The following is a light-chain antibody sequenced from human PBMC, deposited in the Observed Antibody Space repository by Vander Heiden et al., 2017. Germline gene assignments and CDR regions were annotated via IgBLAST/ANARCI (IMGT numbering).Light chain of an antibody. Sequence: EIALTQSPDTLSLSPGERATLSCRASQSVNTNFLAWYQQKPGQAPRLLMSGASTRATGVPDRFSGSGSGTDFTLIISRLESEDCAVYFCQQNGTSPVTFGQGTRLEIK. CDR3: QQNGTSPVT. CDR2: GAS. V-gene: IGKV3-20*01. J-gene: IGKJ5*01. CDR1: QSVNTNF.